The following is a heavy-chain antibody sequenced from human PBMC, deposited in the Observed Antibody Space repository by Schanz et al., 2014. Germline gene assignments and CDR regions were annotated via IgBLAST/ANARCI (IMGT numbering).Heavy chain of an antibody. V-gene: IGHV3-30*03. J-gene: IGHJ4*02. CDR1: GFTFSSYG. CDR3: ARPPHDSSGYYPFDY. CDR2: VSSDGNND. Sequence: QVQLVESGGGVVQPGRSLRLSCAASGFTFSSYGMHWVRQAPGKGLEWVALVSSDGNNDYYTDSVKGRFTISRDNSKNTVHLQMNSLRAEDTAVYYCARPPHDSSGYYPFDYWGQGTLVTVSS. D-gene: IGHD3-22*01.